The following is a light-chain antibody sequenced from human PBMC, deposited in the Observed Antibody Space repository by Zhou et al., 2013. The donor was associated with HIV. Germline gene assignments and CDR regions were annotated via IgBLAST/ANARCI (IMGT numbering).Light chain of an antibody. CDR2: LGS. V-gene: IGKV2-28*01. CDR3: MQALQTPPT. J-gene: IGKJ5*01. Sequence: IVMTQSPLSLPVTPGEPASISCRSSQSLLHGNGNNYLDWYLQKPGQSPQLLIYLGSNRASGVPDRFSGSGSGTDFTLKISRVEAEDVGVYYCMQALQTPPTFGQGTRLEIK. CDR1: QSLLHGNGNNY.